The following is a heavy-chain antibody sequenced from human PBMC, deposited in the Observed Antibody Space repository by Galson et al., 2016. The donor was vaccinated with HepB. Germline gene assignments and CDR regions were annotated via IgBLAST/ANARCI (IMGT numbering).Heavy chain of an antibody. Sequence: SLRLSCAASGFTFTGNWMNWVSQAPGKGLEWVASINRDGAEKYYADFVKGRFTISRDNAKNSMYLQMNSLRVEDTAVYYCARGTGMDGWGQGTRVTVSS. CDR3: ARGTGMDG. CDR1: GFTFTGNW. V-gene: IGHV3-7*01. CDR2: INRDGAEK. J-gene: IGHJ6*02.